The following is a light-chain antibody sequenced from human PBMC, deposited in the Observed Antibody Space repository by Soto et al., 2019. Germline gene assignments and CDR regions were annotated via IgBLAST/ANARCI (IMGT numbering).Light chain of an antibody. CDR2: AAS. CDR1: QTITRW. Sequence: DIQMTQSPSTLSASVGDRVTITCRASQTITRWMAWYQQKPGKAPNLLINAASGLQSGVPSRFSGGGSGTDFTLTISNLQPEDFATYYRQQTYSTPFTFGPGTKVDIK. CDR3: QQTYSTPFT. V-gene: IGKV1-39*01. J-gene: IGKJ3*01.